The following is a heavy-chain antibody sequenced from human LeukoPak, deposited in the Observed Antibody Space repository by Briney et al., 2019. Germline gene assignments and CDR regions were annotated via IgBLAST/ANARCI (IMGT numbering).Heavy chain of an antibody. CDR1: GGSISSYY. Sequence: SETLSLTCTVSGGSISSYYWSWIRQPPGKGLEWIGYIYYRGSTNYNPSLKSRVTISVDTSKNQFSLKLSSVTAADTAVYYCARVGYCSSTSCQEHYYYYYMDVWGKGTTVTISS. J-gene: IGHJ6*03. CDR3: ARVGYCSSTSCQEHYYYYYMDV. D-gene: IGHD2-2*01. CDR2: IYYRGST. V-gene: IGHV4-59*01.